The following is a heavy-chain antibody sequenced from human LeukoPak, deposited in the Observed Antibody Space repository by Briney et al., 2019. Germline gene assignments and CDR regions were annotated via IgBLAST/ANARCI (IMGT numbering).Heavy chain of an antibody. CDR3: TRDENPFDGRYQLLI. J-gene: IGHJ4*02. CDR1: GFTFGDYA. D-gene: IGHD2-2*01. CDR2: IRSKAYGGTT. Sequence: GGSLRLSCTASGFTFGDYAMSWVRQAPGKGLEWVGFIRSKAYGGTTEYAASVKGRFTISRDDSKSIAYLQMNSLKTEDTAVYYCTRDENPFDGRYQLLIWGQGTLVTVSS. V-gene: IGHV3-49*04.